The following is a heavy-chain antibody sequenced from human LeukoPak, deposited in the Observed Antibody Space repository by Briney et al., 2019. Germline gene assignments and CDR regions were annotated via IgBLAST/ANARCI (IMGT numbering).Heavy chain of an antibody. V-gene: IGHV1-18*01. CDR1: GYTFTSYG. CDR3: ARSSRGWELPVDY. D-gene: IGHD1-26*01. J-gene: IGHJ4*02. Sequence: ATVKVSCKASGYTFTSYGISWVRQAPGQGLEWMGWISAYNGNTNYAQKLQGRDTMTTDTSTSTAYMELRSLRSEDTAVYYCARSSRGWELPVDYWGQGTLVTVSS. CDR2: ISAYNGNT.